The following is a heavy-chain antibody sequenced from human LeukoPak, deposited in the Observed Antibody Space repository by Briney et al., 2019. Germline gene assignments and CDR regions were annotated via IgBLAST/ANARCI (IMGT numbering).Heavy chain of an antibody. CDR1: GGTFSSYA. J-gene: IGHJ4*02. D-gene: IGHD1-26*01. CDR3: ARVPTYSGSSFFDY. Sequence: ASVKVSCKASGGTFSSYAISWVRQATGQGLEWMGWMNPNSGNTGYAQKFQGRVTMTRNTSISTAYMELSSLRSEDTAVYYCARVPTYSGSSFFDYWGQGTLVTVSS. CDR2: MNPNSGNT. V-gene: IGHV1-8*02.